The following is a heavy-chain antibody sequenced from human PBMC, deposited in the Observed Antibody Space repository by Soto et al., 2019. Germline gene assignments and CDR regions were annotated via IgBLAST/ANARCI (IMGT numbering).Heavy chain of an antibody. Sequence: QVQLQESGPGLVKPSETLSLTCTVSGGSISSYYWSWIRQPPGKGLERIGYIYYSGSTNYNPSLKRRVTISVDTTKNPFSLKLSSVTAADTAVYYCARGSMWSYGDWVLYYYYGMDVWGQGTTVTVSS. D-gene: IGHD4-17*01. V-gene: IGHV4-59*01. CDR3: ARGSMWSYGDWVLYYYYGMDV. J-gene: IGHJ6*02. CDR2: IYYSGST. CDR1: GGSISSYY.